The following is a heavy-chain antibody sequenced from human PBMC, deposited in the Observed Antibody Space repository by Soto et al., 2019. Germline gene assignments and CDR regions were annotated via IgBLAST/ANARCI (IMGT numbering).Heavy chain of an antibody. J-gene: IGHJ6*02. Sequence: QVQLQESGPGLVKPPQTLSLTCTVSGDSITSGDYYWSWIRQPPGKGLEWIGYIYHTGTTYNNPSLKSRLTISVDTSKNQFSLKLRSVTAADTAFYYCARQKRGGYCRGSTCYTGVDVWGQGTTVTVSS. CDR1: GDSITSGDYY. D-gene: IGHD2-15*01. CDR2: IYHTGTT. CDR3: ARQKRGGYCRGSTCYTGVDV. V-gene: IGHV4-30-4*01.